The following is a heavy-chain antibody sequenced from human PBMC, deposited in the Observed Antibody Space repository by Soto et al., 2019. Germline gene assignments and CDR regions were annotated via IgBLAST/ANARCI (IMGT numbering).Heavy chain of an antibody. CDR3: AHRVLRTVFGLVTTNAIYFDF. J-gene: IGHJ4*02. Sequence: QITLNESGPTVVRPTETLTLTCRFSGFSLTTSGVGVGWISQSPGKAPEWLALIFWDDDKRYSASLKSRLTITKDTSKNQLVLKASDLDPTDTATYYCAHRVLRTVFGLVTTNAIYFDFWGQGTPVAVSS. CDR2: IFWDDDK. D-gene: IGHD3-3*01. V-gene: IGHV2-5*02. CDR1: GFSLTTSGVG.